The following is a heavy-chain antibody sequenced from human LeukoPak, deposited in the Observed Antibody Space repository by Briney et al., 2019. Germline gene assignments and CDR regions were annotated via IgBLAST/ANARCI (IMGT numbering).Heavy chain of an antibody. V-gene: IGHV1-46*01. CDR2: IDPSGGST. Sequence: ASVKVSCKASGYTFTSYYMHWVRQAPGQGLEWMGIIDPSGGSTSYAQKFQGRVTMTRDTSTSTVYMELSSLRSEDTAVYYCASPYYDILTGYFESDAFDIWGQGTMVTVSS. J-gene: IGHJ3*02. D-gene: IGHD3-9*01. CDR1: GYTFTSYY. CDR3: ASPYYDILTGYFESDAFDI.